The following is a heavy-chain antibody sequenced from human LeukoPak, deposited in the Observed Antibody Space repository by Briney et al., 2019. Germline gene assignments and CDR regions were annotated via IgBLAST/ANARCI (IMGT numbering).Heavy chain of an antibody. CDR2: I. CDR3: VTNGGGDSGYGNFDY. Sequence: GGSLRLSCAASGFTFSSYGMTWVRQAPGKGLEWVSYIKGRFTISRDNAKNSLYLQMNSLRVEDTALYYCVTNGGGDSGYGNFDYWGQGTLVTVSS. V-gene: IGHV3-21*05. D-gene: IGHD5-12*01. CDR1: GFTFSSYG. J-gene: IGHJ4*02.